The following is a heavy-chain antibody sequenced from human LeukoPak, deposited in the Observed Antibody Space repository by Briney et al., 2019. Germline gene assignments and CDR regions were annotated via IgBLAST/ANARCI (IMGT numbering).Heavy chain of an antibody. Sequence: SETLSLTCTVSGGSISSYYWSWIRQPPGKGLEWIGYIYYSGSTNYNPSLKSRVTISVDTSKNQFSLKLSSVTAADTAVYYCVRHAPIYSYGIFDYWGQGTLVTVSS. J-gene: IGHJ4*02. CDR2: IYYSGST. CDR1: GGSISSYY. D-gene: IGHD5-18*01. CDR3: VRHAPIYSYGIFDY. V-gene: IGHV4-59*08.